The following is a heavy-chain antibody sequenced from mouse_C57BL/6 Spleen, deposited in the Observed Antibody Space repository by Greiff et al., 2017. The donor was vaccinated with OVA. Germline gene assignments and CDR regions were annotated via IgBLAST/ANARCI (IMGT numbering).Heavy chain of an antibody. Sequence: VQLKQSGPELVKPGASVKIPCKASGYTFTDYNMDWVKQSHGKSLEWIGDINPNNGGTIYNQKFKGKATLTVDKSSSTAYMELRSLTSEDTAVYYCAREDYDGSFAYWGQGTLVTVSA. J-gene: IGHJ3*01. CDR3: AREDYDGSFAY. CDR1: GYTFTDYN. D-gene: IGHD2-4*01. CDR2: INPNNGGT. V-gene: IGHV1-18*01.